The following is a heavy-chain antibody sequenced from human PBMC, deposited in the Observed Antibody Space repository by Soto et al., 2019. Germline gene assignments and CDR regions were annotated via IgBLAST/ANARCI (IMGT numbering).Heavy chain of an antibody. J-gene: IGHJ4*01. CDR3: AKDRTVAARNFDY. V-gene: IGHV3-23*01. D-gene: IGHD6-6*01. CDR2: ISTSIDAT. Sequence: GGSLRLSCAASGFAFSNYAMHWVRQAPGKGLEWVSSISTSIDATYYADSVKGRFTISRDDSKNTLYLQMNSLRAEDSAVYYCAKDRTVAARNFDYWGHGTQVTVSS. CDR1: GFAFSNYA.